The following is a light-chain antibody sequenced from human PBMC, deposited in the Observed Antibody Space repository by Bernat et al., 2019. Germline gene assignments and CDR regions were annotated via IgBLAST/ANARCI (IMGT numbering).Light chain of an antibody. J-gene: IGKJ5*01. CDR2: ATS. V-gene: IGKV1-39*01. CDR1: QNIRNY. Sequence: DIQMTQSPSSLSASVGDRVTITCRASQNIRNYLNWYLQKPGQAPKLLIYATSNLQTGVPSRFSGSGSERDFTLNISSLQPEDFATYYCQQSYSTLLTFGQGTRLEIE. CDR3: QQSYSTLLT.